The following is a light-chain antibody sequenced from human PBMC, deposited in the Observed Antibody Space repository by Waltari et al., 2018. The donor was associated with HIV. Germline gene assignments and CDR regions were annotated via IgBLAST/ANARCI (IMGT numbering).Light chain of an antibody. V-gene: IGLV3-21*02. Sequence: SYVLTQPPSVSVAPGQTARITCGGNNIGSKSVHWYQQKAGQAPVLVVYDDGDRPSGSPERISGSSSGNTATLTISRVEAGDEADFYCQVWDSSNDHWVFGGGTKLTVL. CDR3: QVWDSSNDHWV. CDR2: DDG. CDR1: NIGSKS. J-gene: IGLJ3*02.